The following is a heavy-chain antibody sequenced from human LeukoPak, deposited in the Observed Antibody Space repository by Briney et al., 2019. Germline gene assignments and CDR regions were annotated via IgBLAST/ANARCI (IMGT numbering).Heavy chain of an antibody. CDR2: IYYSGST. D-gene: IGHD6-6*01. J-gene: IGHJ5*02. Sequence: SETLSLTCTVSGGSISSSSYYWGWIRQPPGKGLEWIGSIYYSGSTYYNPSLKSRVTISVDTPKNQFSLKLSSVTPADTAVYYCARPKGSSSTWFDPWGQGTLVTVSS. CDR1: GGSISSSSYY. CDR3: ARPKGSSSTWFDP. V-gene: IGHV4-39*01.